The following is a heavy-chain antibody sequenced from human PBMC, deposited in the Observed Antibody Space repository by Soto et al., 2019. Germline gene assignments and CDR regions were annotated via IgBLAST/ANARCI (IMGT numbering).Heavy chain of an antibody. Sequence: QVQLQESGPGLVKPSQTLSLTCTVSGGSISSGDYYWSWIRQPPGKGLEWIGYILYRGTTNYTPYLESRLTISVDTSKNQFSLKLTSVTAADTAVYYCARSGELDYWGRGTLVTVSS. CDR3: ARSGELDY. D-gene: IGHD2-15*01. V-gene: IGHV4-30-4*01. J-gene: IGHJ4*02. CDR2: ILYRGTT. CDR1: GGSISSGDYY.